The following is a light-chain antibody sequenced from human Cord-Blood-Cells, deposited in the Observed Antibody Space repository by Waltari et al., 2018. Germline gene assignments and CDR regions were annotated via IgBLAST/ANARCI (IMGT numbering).Light chain of an antibody. J-gene: IGLJ3*02. Sequence: QSALPQPASVSGSPGQASTISCTGTSSDVGGYNYVFWYQQHPGQAPKLMIYDVSNRPSGVSNRFSGSKSGNTASLTISGLQAEDEADYYCSSYTSSSTWVFGGGTKLTVL. CDR1: SSDVGGYNY. CDR3: SSYTSSSTWV. CDR2: DVS. V-gene: IGLV2-14*03.